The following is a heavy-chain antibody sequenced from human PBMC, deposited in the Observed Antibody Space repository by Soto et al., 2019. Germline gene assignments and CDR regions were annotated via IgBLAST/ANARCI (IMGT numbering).Heavy chain of an antibody. Sequence: GGSLRLSCAASGFTFSSYAMSWVRQAPGKGLEWVSAISGSGGSTYYADSVKGRFTISRDNSKNTLYLQMNSLRAEDTAIYYCAKVEWELLLFDYWGQGTLVTVSS. CDR3: AKVEWELLLFDY. CDR2: ISGSGGST. CDR1: GFTFSSYA. J-gene: IGHJ4*02. V-gene: IGHV3-23*01. D-gene: IGHD1-26*01.